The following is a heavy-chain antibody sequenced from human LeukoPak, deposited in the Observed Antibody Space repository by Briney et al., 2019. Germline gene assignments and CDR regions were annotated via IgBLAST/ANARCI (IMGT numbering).Heavy chain of an antibody. CDR2: INSDGSST. Sequence: GGSLRLSCAASGFTFSSYWMHWARQAPGKGLVWVSRINSDGSSTSYADSVKGRFTISRDNAKNTLYLQMNSLRAEDTAVYYCARDGYNLDTFDIWGQGTMVTVSS. CDR1: GFTFSSYW. J-gene: IGHJ3*02. D-gene: IGHD5-24*01. CDR3: ARDGYNLDTFDI. V-gene: IGHV3-74*01.